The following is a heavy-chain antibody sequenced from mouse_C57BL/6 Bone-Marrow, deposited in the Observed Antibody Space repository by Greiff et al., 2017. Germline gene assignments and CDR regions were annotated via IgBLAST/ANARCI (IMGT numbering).Heavy chain of an antibody. CDR3: ARGGIYYYGSSYVDY. CDR1: GFTFSDYY. Sequence: EVKLQASEGGLVQPGSSMKLSCTASGFTFSDYYMAWVRQVPEQGLEWVANNNYDGSSTYYLDSLKSSFIISRDNAKNILYLQMSSLKSEDTATYYCARGGIYYYGSSYVDYWGQGTTLTVSS. J-gene: IGHJ2*01. V-gene: IGHV5-16*01. D-gene: IGHD1-1*01. CDR2: NNYDGSST.